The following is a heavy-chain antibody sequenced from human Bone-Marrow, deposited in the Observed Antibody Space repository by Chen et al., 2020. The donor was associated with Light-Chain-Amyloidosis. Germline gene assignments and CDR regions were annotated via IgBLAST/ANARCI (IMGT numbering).Heavy chain of an antibody. J-gene: IGHJ4*02. CDR1: GFIFSDHY. CDR3: VRVLHGGYFGS. CDR2: IRSKVKGYTT. V-gene: IGHV3-72*01. Sequence: EEQLVESGGGLVEPGGYLSLSCADSGFIFSDHYKDWVRQAPVKGLEWVGRIRSKVKGYTTDYAASVKGRFSISRDDSKQSFYLQMNSLKTEDTAVYYCVRVLHGGYFGSWGQGALVTVSS. D-gene: IGHD3-16*01.